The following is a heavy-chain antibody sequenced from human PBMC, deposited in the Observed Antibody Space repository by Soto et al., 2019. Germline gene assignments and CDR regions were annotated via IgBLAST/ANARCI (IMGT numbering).Heavy chain of an antibody. J-gene: IGHJ2*01. CDR1: GGSISGGVHS. CDR2: IFDSGST. Sequence: QVQLQESGPGLVKPSETLSLTCTVSGGSISGGVHSWSWISQPPGKGLEWIGHIFDSGSTYYNPSLTSRLTISVDTSKNQFSLRLSSVTAADTAVYYCAREIMPLTNDWYFDLWGRGTLVTVSS. V-gene: IGHV4-30-4*01. CDR3: AREIMPLTNDWYFDL. D-gene: IGHD2-8*01.